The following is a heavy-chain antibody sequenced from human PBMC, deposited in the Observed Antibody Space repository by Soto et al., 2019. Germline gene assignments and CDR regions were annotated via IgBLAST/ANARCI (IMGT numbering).Heavy chain of an antibody. D-gene: IGHD6-6*01. J-gene: IGHJ5*02. Sequence: GASVKVSCKASGYTFTRYAMHWVRQAPGQRLEWMGWINAGNGNTKYSQKFQGRVTITRDTSASTAYMELSSLRSEDTAVYYCARWAARANVWFDPWGQGTLVTVSS. CDR3: ARWAARANVWFDP. V-gene: IGHV1-3*01. CDR1: GYTFTRYA. CDR2: INAGNGNT.